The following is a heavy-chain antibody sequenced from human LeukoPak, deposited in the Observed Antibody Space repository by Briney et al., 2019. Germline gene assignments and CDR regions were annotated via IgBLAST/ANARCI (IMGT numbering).Heavy chain of an antibody. Sequence: GGSLRLSCAASGFTFSSYGVHWVRQAPGKGLEWVAFIRYDGSNKYYADSVKGRFTISRDNSKNTLYLQMNSLRAEDTAVYYCANIYGDYFDYWGQGTLVTVSS. J-gene: IGHJ4*02. CDR1: GFTFSSYG. D-gene: IGHD4-17*01. CDR2: IRYDGSNK. V-gene: IGHV3-30*02. CDR3: ANIYGDYFDY.